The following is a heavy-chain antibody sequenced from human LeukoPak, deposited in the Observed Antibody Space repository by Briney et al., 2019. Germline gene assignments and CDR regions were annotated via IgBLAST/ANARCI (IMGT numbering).Heavy chain of an antibody. CDR2: INHSGST. Sequence: SETLSLTCAVYGGSFSGYYWSWIRQPPGKGLEWIGEINHSGSTNYNPSLKSRLTISVDTSKNQFSLNLISVTAADTAVYYCARRDDYGDYLNWFDPWGQGTLVTVSS. CDR3: ARRDDYGDYLNWFDP. J-gene: IGHJ5*02. D-gene: IGHD4-17*01. CDR1: GGSFSGYY. V-gene: IGHV4-34*01.